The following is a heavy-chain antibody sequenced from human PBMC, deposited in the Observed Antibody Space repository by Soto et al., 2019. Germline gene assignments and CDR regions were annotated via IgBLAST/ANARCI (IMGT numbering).Heavy chain of an antibody. CDR1: GFTFSSYA. J-gene: IGHJ6*02. Sequence: QVQLVESGGGVVQPGRSLRLSCAASGFTFSSYAMHWVRQAPGKGLEWVAVISYDGSNKYYADSVKGRFTISRDNSKNTLYLQMNSLRAEDTVVYYCARDSAMVPYYDYGMDVWAQGTTVTVSS. D-gene: IGHD3-10*01. V-gene: IGHV3-30-3*01. CDR2: ISYDGSNK. CDR3: ARDSAMVPYYDYGMDV.